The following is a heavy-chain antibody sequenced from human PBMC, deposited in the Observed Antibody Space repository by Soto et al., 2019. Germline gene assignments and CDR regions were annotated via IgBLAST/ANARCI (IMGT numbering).Heavy chain of an antibody. Sequence: QVQLVESGGGVVQPGRSLRLSCAASGFTFSTHAMHWVRQAPGKGLECVAIVSFDGSNKYYADSVKGRFTISRDNSKNTLYLQMSGLTPEDTAFDDCARDQTGITTAGGGRIDHWGQGTLVTVSS. CDR1: GFTFSTHA. D-gene: IGHD6-13*01. CDR3: ARDQTGITTAGGGRIDH. J-gene: IGHJ4*02. V-gene: IGHV3-30-3*01. CDR2: VSFDGSNK.